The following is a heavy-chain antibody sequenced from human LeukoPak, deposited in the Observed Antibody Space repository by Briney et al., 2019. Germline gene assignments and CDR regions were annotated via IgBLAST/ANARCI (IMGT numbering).Heavy chain of an antibody. CDR2: IYYSGST. J-gene: IGHJ6*03. CDR1: GYSISSGYY. CDR3: ARMAGGLYFYYYMDV. D-gene: IGHD3-16*01. V-gene: IGHV4-38-2*02. Sequence: KPSETLSLTCTVSGYSISSGYYWGWIRQPPGKGLEWIGSIYYSGSTYYNPSLKSRVTISVDTSKNQFSLKLSSVTAADTAVYYCARMAGGLYFYYYMDVWGKGTTVTVSS.